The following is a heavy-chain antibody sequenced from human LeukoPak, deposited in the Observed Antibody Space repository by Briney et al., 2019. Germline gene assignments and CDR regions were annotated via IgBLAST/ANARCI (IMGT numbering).Heavy chain of an antibody. CDR3: GAGRSMDV. V-gene: IGHV3-30*02. CDR1: GFTFNSYG. Sequence: GGSLRLSCAPSGFTFNSYGMHWVRQTPGKGLEWVAFIRYDGGNKYYADSVKGRFTISRDNSKNTLSLQMNSLRAEDTAVYYSGAGRSMDVWGKGTTVTVSS. J-gene: IGHJ6*03. D-gene: IGHD1-26*01. CDR2: IRYDGGNK.